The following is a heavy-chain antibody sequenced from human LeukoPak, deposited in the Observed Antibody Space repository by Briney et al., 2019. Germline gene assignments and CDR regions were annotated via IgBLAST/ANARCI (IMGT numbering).Heavy chain of an antibody. CDR2: ISRNGIYI. D-gene: IGHD3-16*01. V-gene: IGHV3-21*06. CDR1: EFTFNSYA. CDR3: TRRGDY. Sequence: GGSLRLSCAASEFTFNSYAMSWVRQAPGKGPEWLSSISRNGIYIYYADSVRGRFTISRDNAKNSLFSQMDSLRVEDTAVYYCTRRGDYWGQGALVTVSS. J-gene: IGHJ4*02.